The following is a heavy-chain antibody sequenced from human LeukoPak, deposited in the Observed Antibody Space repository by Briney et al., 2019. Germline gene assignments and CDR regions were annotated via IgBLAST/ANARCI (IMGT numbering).Heavy chain of an antibody. CDR3: ARDLPYAYGMDV. D-gene: IGHD2-2*01. Sequence: ASVKVSCKASGYTFTSYAMHWVRQAPGQRLEWMGWINAGNGNTKYSQKFQGRVTITRDTSASTAYMELSSLRSEDAAVYYCARDLPYAYGMDVWGQGTTVTVSS. V-gene: IGHV1-3*01. CDR1: GYTFTSYA. J-gene: IGHJ6*02. CDR2: INAGNGNT.